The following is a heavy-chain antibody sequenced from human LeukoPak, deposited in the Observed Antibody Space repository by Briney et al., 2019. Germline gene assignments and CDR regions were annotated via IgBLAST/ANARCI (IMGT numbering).Heavy chain of an antibody. CDR2: IYYSGST. CDR1: GGSISSSRYY. V-gene: IGHV4-39*01. D-gene: IGHD2-21*01. Sequence: KSSETLSLTCTVSGGSISSSRYYWGWIRQPPGKGLEWIGSIYYSGSTYYNPSLKSRVTISVDTSKNQFSLKLSSVTAADTAVYYCARRRWGYHYNFDYWGQGTLVTVSS. J-gene: IGHJ4*02. CDR3: ARRRWGYHYNFDY.